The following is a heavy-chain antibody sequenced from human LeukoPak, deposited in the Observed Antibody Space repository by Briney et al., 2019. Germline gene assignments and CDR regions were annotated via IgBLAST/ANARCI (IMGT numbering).Heavy chain of an antibody. J-gene: IGHJ5*02. Sequence: PGGSLRLSCAASGFTFSGSAIHWVRQASGKGLQWVGRIRSKANNYATAYAASVKGRFTISRDDSKNTAYMQMNSLKTEDTAVYYCTTEFLDPWGQGTLVTASS. CDR2: IRSKANNYAT. CDR3: TTEFLDP. CDR1: GFTFSGSA. V-gene: IGHV3-73*01. D-gene: IGHD3-3*01.